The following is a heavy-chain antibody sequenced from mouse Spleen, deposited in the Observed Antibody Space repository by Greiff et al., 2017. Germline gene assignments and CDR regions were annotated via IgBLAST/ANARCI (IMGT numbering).Heavy chain of an antibody. CDR3: ASLTGPFAY. D-gene: IGHD4-1*01. Sequence: EVKLMESGGGLVQPGGSRKLSCAASGFTFSSFGMHWVRQAPEKGLEWVAYISSGSSTIYYADTVKGRFTISRDNPKNTLFLQMTSLRSEDTAMYYCASLTGPFAYWGQGTLVTVSA. J-gene: IGHJ3*01. CDR1: GFTFSSFG. V-gene: IGHV5-17*02. CDR2: ISSGSSTI.